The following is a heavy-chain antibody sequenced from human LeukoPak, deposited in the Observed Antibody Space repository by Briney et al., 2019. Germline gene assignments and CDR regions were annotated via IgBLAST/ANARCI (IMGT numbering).Heavy chain of an antibody. CDR2: ISWNSGSI. CDR1: GFTFDDYA. Sequence: QAGRSLRLSCAASGFTFDDYAMHWVRQAPGKGLEWVSGISWNSGSISYADSVKGRFTISRDNAKNSLYLQMNSLRAEDTALYYCATLAASPPDYWGQGTLVTVSS. V-gene: IGHV3-9*01. J-gene: IGHJ4*02. D-gene: IGHD6-13*01. CDR3: ATLAASPPDY.